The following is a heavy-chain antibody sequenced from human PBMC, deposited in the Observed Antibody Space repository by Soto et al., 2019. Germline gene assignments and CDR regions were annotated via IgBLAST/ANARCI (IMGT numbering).Heavy chain of an antibody. CDR3: ARDPPYDFWREFDY. V-gene: IGHV3-23*01. J-gene: IGHJ4*02. D-gene: IGHD3-3*01. Sequence: PGGSLRLSCAVSGFGSSGYAMAWVRPAPGKGREWLSAISGSGGNTYYADSAKGRFTISRDNSKTTLYPQMNSLSPADTAVSYSARDPPYDFWREFDYWGQGILVTVSS. CDR1: GFGSSGYA. CDR2: ISGSGGNT.